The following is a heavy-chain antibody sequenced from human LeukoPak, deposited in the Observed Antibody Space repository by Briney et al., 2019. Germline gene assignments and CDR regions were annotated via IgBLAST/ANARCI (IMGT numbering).Heavy chain of an antibody. CDR1: GFTFSSYE. CDR2: ISSSGGTI. D-gene: IGHD3-10*01. Sequence: PGGSLRPSCVASGFTFSSYEMNWVRQAPGKGLECVAYISSSGGTIYYADSVKGRFTMSRDYAKASLYLQMDSLRAEDTAVYYCARGRPENYGSGTYLTFWGQGTLVTVSS. V-gene: IGHV3-48*03. J-gene: IGHJ4*02. CDR3: ARGRPENYGSGTYLTF.